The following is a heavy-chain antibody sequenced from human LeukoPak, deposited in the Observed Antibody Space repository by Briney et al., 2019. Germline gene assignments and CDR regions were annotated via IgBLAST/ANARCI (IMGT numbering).Heavy chain of an antibody. CDR2: ISAYYGNT. D-gene: IGHD5-18*01. CDR3: ARDPNAMVTSLFDY. CDR1: GYTFISYA. V-gene: IGHV1-18*01. J-gene: IGHJ4*02. Sequence: GASVKVSCKASGYTFISYAMNWVRQAPGQGLEWMGWISAYYGNTTYAQKFQGRVTMTTDTSTSTAYMELRSLRSDDTAVYYCARDPNAMVTSLFDYWGQGTLVTVSS.